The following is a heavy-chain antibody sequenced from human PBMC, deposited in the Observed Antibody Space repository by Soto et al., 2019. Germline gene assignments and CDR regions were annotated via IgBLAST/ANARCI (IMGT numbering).Heavy chain of an antibody. CDR2: IYYSGST. Sequence: TLSLTCTVSGGSISSGGYYWSWIRQHPGKGLEWIGYIYYSGSTYYNPSLKSRVTISVDTSKNQFSLKLSSVTAADTAVYYCARDESDFWSGYLSYWGQGTLVTVSS. V-gene: IGHV4-31*03. CDR1: GGSISSGGYY. D-gene: IGHD3-3*01. J-gene: IGHJ4*02. CDR3: ARDESDFWSGYLSY.